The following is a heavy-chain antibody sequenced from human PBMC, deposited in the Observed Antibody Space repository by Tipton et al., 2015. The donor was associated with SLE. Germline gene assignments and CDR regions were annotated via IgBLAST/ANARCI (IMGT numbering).Heavy chain of an antibody. CDR2: IYYSGST. CDR1: GGSISSGGYY. V-gene: IGHV4-31*03. CDR3: ATWRRPYYYYGMDV. J-gene: IGHJ6*02. D-gene: IGHD1-1*01. Sequence: TLSLTCTVSGGSISSGGYYWSWIRQHPGKGLEWIGYIYYSGSTYYNPSLKSRVTMSVDTSKNQFSLKLSPVTAADTAVYYCATWRRPYYYYGMDVWGQGTTVTVSS.